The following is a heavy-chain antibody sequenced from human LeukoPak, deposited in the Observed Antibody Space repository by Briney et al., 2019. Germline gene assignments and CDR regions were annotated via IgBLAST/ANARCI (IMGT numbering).Heavy chain of an antibody. CDR2: IYSGGST. CDR3: ARALAVADYRPQS. V-gene: IGHV3-66*01. D-gene: IGHD6-19*01. CDR1: GFIVSSNY. J-gene: IGHJ4*02. Sequence: PGGSLRLSCAASGFIVSSNYMSWVRQAPGKGLEWVSVIYSGGSTYYADSVKGRFTISRDNSKNTLNLQMNSLRVEDTAVYYCARALAVADYRPQSWGQGTLVTVSS.